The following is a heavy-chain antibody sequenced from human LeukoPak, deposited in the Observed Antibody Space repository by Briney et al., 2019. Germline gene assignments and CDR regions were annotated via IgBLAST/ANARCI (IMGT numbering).Heavy chain of an antibody. J-gene: IGHJ5*02. V-gene: IGHV1-24*01. CDR1: GYTLTELS. CDR2: FDPEDGET. Sequence: ASVKVSFKFSGYTLTELSMHWVRQAPGKGLEWMGGFDPEDGETIYAQKFQGRVTMTEDTSTDTAYMELSSLRSEDTAVYYCATRAYCSGGSCFPAWFDPWGQGTLVTVSS. D-gene: IGHD2-15*01. CDR3: ATRAYCSGGSCFPAWFDP.